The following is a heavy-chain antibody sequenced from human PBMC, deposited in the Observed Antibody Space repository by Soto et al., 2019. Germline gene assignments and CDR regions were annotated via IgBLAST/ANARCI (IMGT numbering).Heavy chain of an antibody. CDR2: VYTSGNT. CDR3: ARARSEFYDSSTFYYSGWLDP. J-gene: IGHJ5*02. CDR1: GGSIGRHY. Sequence: SETLSPTCTVSGGSIGRHYWSWIRQPPGKGLEWIGFVYTSGNTNYNPSLKSRVTMSLDTSRNQFSLELSSVTAADTAVYYFARARSEFYDSSTFYYSGWLDPWGQGTLVTVS. V-gene: IGHV4-59*11. D-gene: IGHD3-22*01.